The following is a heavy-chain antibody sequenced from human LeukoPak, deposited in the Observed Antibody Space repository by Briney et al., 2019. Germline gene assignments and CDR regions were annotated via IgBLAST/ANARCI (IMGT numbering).Heavy chain of an antibody. CDR3: AKDRRTIAATGTFF. J-gene: IGHJ4*02. V-gene: IGHV3-23*01. CDR2: ITGSGDST. D-gene: IGHD6-13*01. CDR1: GFTFSTYV. Sequence: PGGSLRLSCSASGFTFSTYVMSWVRQAPGKGLAWVSSITGSGDSTYYADSVKGRFTISRDNSENTLYLQVNSLRAEDAAIYYCAKDRRTIAATGTFFWGQGTLVTVSS.